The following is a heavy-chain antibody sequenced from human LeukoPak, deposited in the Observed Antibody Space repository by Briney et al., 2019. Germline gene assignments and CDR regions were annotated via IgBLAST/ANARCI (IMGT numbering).Heavy chain of an antibody. CDR2: TYTSGST. D-gene: IGHD3-10*01. Sequence: KPSHTLSLTCPVSAAFISSARYYWTWIRQPAGKGLEWIGRTYTSGSTNYNPSLKSRVTISVDTSKNQFSLKLSSVTAADTAVYYCASSGYWGQGTLVTVSS. J-gene: IGHJ4*02. CDR1: AAFISSARYY. CDR3: ASSGY. V-gene: IGHV4-61*02.